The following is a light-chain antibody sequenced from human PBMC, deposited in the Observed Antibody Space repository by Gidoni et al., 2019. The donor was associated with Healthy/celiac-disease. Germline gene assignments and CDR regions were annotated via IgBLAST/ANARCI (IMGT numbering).Light chain of an antibody. Sequence: EIVMTQSPATLSVSPGERATLSCRASQSVSSNVAWYQQKPGQAPRLLIYGASTRATGIPARFSGSGSGTEFTLTISSLQSEDFAVYYCQQYYNWPPGYTFGQXTKLEIK. CDR3: QQYYNWPPGYT. V-gene: IGKV3-15*01. CDR1: QSVSSN. CDR2: GAS. J-gene: IGKJ2*01.